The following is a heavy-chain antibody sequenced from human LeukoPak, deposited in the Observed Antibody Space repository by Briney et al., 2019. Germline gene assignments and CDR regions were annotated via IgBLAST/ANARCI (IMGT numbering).Heavy chain of an antibody. D-gene: IGHD6-19*01. J-gene: IGHJ3*02. CDR1: GGTFSSYS. Sequence: SVKVSCKASGGTFSSYSLSWVRHPPAQGLECMGWIIPILGIADYAQKFQGRVTINADKSTSTAYMELSSLRSEDTAVYYCAEGIAVALAFDIWGQGTMVTVSS. CDR2: IIPILGIA. V-gene: IGHV1-69*02. CDR3: AEGIAVALAFDI.